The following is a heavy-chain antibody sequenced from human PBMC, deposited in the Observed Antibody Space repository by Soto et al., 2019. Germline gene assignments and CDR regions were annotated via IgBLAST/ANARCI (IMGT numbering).Heavy chain of an antibody. Sequence: GESLTISCKGSGYSFTSYWIGWVRQMPGKGLEWMGIIYPGDSDTRYSPSFQGQVTISADKSISTAYLQWSSLKASDTAMYYCARRGGYSGYEAQYYYGMDVWGQGTTVTVSS. V-gene: IGHV5-51*01. CDR2: IYPGDSDT. CDR1: GYSFTSYW. CDR3: ARRGGYSGYEAQYYYGMDV. J-gene: IGHJ6*02. D-gene: IGHD5-12*01.